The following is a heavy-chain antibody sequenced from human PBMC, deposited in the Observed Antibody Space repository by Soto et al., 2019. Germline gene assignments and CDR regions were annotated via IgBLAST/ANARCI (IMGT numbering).Heavy chain of an antibody. Sequence: ASVKVSCKASGYTLKDYFLHWVRQAPGQGLEWMGWINSNTGGTNYAQKFQGRVTMTRDTPISTAYMELSRLTSDDTAVYHCARESVVTGTHHFDYWGQGTLLTVS. CDR3: ARESVVTGTHHFDY. V-gene: IGHV1-2*02. CDR1: GYTLKDYF. J-gene: IGHJ4*02. D-gene: IGHD1-7*01. CDR2: INSNTGGT.